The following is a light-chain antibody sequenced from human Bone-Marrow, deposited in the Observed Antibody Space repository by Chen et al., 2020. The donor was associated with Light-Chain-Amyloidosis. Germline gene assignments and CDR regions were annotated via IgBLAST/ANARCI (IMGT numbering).Light chain of an antibody. CDR1: NIGAKS. CDR3: QVWDRSSERPV. V-gene: IGLV3-21*02. Sequence: SYVLTQPSSVSVAPGQTATIACGGNNIGAKSVHWYQQTPGQAPLLVVYNDSARPSGIPGRWSGYNSGNTATLTIRRGEAGDEADYYCQVWDRSSERPVFGGGTKLTVL. J-gene: IGLJ3*02. CDR2: NDS.